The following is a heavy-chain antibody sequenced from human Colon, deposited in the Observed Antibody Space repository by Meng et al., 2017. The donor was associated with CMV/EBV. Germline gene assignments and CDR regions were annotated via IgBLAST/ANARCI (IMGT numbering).Heavy chain of an antibody. J-gene: IGHJ4*02. CDR3: ARDKGTGAFDN. V-gene: IGHV3-30*04. CDR2: ISYDGSKK. D-gene: IGHD3/OR15-3a*01. Sequence: SCSASGFTLRSYAMHWLRPAPGKGLEWVAFISYDGSKKKYADSVTGRFTISRDTPKDTLYLEVNSLKTEDTAIYYCARDKGTGAFDNWGQGSLVTVSS. CDR1: GFTLRSYA.